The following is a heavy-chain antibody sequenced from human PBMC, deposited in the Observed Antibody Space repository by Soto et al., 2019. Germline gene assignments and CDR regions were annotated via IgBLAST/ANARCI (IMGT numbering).Heavy chain of an antibody. V-gene: IGHV4-4*07. D-gene: IGHD3-16*01. Sequence: QVQLQESGPRLVKPSETLSLTCTVSGGSLSNYYWSWIRQPAGKGLEWIRRVYTVGSTNYNPSLKSRVTMSIDTSKNQFSLRLTSVTAADTAVYFCARSPQTHSYAQFDSWGQGSLVTVSS. CDR3: ARSPQTHSYAQFDS. CDR2: VYTVGST. J-gene: IGHJ4*02. CDR1: GGSLSNYY.